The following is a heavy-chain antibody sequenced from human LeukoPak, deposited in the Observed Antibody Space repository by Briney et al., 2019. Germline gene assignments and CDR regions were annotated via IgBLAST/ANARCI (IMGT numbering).Heavy chain of an antibody. D-gene: IGHD1-1*01. J-gene: IGHJ4*02. V-gene: IGHV3-64D*06. CDR2: ISMNVQTT. Sequence: GGSLRLSCSASGFTFTSHVMHWVRQAPGKGLQYVSGISMNVQTTYYAGSVKGRFTISRDSSKDTVYLQMNSLTAEDTAVYYCVREGLERRTNFDYWGQGTLVSVSS. CDR1: GFTFTSHV. CDR3: VREGLERRTNFDY.